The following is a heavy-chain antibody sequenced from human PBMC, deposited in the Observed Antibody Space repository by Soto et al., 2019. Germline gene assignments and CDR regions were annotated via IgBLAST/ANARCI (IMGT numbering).Heavy chain of an antibody. V-gene: IGHV3-48*03. CDR2: ISSSGSTI. CDR1: GFTFSSYE. J-gene: IGHJ6*02. CDR3: ARDSDDSSGYYYVGMDV. D-gene: IGHD3-22*01. Sequence: GGSLRLSCAASGFTFSSYEMNWVRQAPGKGLEWVSYISSSGSTIYYADSAKGRFTISRDNAKNSLYLQMNSLRAEDTAVYYCARDSDDSSGYYYVGMDVWGQGTTVTVSS.